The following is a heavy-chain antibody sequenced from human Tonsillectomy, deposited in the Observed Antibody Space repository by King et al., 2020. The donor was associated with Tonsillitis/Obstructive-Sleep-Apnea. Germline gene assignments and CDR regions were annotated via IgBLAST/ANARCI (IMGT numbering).Heavy chain of an antibody. CDR2: IYPGDSDT. V-gene: IGHV5-51*01. J-gene: IGHJ3*02. D-gene: IGHD3-3*01. Sequence: VQLVESGAEVTKPGESLKISCKDSGYSFTSYYIGWVRQLPGKGLEWMGIIYPGDSDTRYSPSFQGQVTISADRSISTAYLQWSSLKASDTARYYCARPTSITISGDAFDIWGQGTMVTVSS. CDR1: GYSFTSYY. CDR3: ARPTSITISGDAFDI.